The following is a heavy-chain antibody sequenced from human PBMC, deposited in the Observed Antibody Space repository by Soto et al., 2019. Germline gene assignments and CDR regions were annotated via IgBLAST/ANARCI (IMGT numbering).Heavy chain of an antibody. J-gene: IGHJ6*02. D-gene: IGHD5-18*01. V-gene: IGHV4-39*01. CDR3: ARHTEDTAMVKRVDYYYYGMDV. CDR2: IYYSGST. CDR1: GGSISSSSYY. Sequence: PSETLSLTCTVSGGSISSSSYYWGWIRQPPGKGLEWIGSIYYSGSTYYNPSLKSRVTISVDTSKNQFSLKLSSVTAADTAVYYCARHTEDTAMVKRVDYYYYGMDVWGQGTTVTV.